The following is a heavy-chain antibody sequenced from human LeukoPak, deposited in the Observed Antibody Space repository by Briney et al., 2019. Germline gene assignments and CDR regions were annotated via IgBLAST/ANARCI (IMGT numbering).Heavy chain of an antibody. CDR2: INPNSGGI. V-gene: IGHV1-2*02. CDR1: GYTFTGYY. J-gene: IGHJ4*02. CDR3: ARDGWNYGYYFDY. Sequence: ASVKVSCKASGYTFTGYYMHWVRQAPGQGLEWMGWINPNSGGINYAQKFQGRVTMTRDTSISTAYMELSSLRSDDTAVYYCARDGWNYGYYFDYWGQGTLVTVSS. D-gene: IGHD1-7*01.